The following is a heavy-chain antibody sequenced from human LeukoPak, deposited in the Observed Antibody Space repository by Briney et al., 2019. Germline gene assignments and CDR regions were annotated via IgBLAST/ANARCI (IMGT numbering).Heavy chain of an antibody. CDR2: ISSSSSYV. J-gene: IGHJ3*02. CDR1: GFTFSSYS. D-gene: IGHD3-10*01. Sequence: PGGSLRLSCAASGFTFSSYSTNWVRQAPGKGLEWVSSISSSSSYVYYADSVKGRFTISRDNAKNSLYLQMNSLRAEDTAVYYCARDLRRWFGGLAASRAFDIWGQGTMVTVSS. CDR3: ARDLRRWFGGLAASRAFDI. V-gene: IGHV3-21*01.